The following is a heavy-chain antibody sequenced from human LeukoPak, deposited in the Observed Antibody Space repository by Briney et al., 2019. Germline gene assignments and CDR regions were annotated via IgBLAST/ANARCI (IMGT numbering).Heavy chain of an antibody. CDR2: IYTSGST. V-gene: IGHV4-61*02. D-gene: IGHD6-6*01. Sequence: SKTLSLTCTVSGGSISSGSYYWSWIRQPAGKGLEWIGRIYTSGSTNYNPSLKSRVTISVDTSKNQFSLKLSSVTAADTAVYYCARGLAAHPYYYYYMDVWGKGTTVTVSS. J-gene: IGHJ6*03. CDR3: ARGLAAHPYYYYYMDV. CDR1: GGSISSGSYY.